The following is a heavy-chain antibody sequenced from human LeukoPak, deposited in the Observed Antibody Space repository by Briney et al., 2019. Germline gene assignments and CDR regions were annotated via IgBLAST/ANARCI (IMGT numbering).Heavy chain of an antibody. CDR3: AGDTNYYYDSSGSRDY. CDR1: GFTFSSYS. V-gene: IGHV3-21*04. CDR2: ISSSSSYI. Sequence: GGSLRLSCAASGFTFSSYSMNWVRQAPGKGLEWVSSISSSSSYIYYADSVKGRFTISRDNAKNSLYLQMNSLRAEDTAVYYCAGDTNYYYDSSGSRDYWGQGTLVTVSS. D-gene: IGHD3-22*01. J-gene: IGHJ4*02.